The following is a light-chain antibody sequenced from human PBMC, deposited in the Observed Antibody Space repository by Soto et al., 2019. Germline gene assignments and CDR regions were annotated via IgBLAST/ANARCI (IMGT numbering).Light chain of an antibody. J-gene: IGKJ1*01. CDR2: DVS. CDR1: QSINW. CDR3: QQYNSYSGT. V-gene: IGKV1-5*01. Sequence: DIQMTQSPSTLSASVGDRVTITCRASQSINWLAWYQQKPGKAPKLLIYDVSSLESGVPSRFSGSGSGAEFTLTISSLQPDDFATYYCQQYNSYSGTFGQGTKVDIK.